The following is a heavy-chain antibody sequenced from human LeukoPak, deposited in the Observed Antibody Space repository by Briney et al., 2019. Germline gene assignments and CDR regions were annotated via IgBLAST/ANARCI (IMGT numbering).Heavy chain of an antibody. J-gene: IGHJ4*02. D-gene: IGHD3-22*01. CDR2: INPNSGGT. CDR3: ARVDDSSGYYSDY. CDR1: GYTFTGHY. V-gene: IGHV1-2*06. Sequence: ASVKVSCKASGYTFTGHYMHWVRQAPGQGLEWMGRINPNSGGTNYAQKFQGRVTMTRDTSISTAYMELSRLRSDDTAVYYCARVDDSSGYYSDYWGQGTLVTVSS.